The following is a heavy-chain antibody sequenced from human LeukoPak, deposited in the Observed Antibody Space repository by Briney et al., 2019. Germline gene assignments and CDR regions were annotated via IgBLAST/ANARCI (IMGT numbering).Heavy chain of an antibody. CDR1: GYTFTSYY. V-gene: IGHV1-46*01. Sequence: GASVKVSCKSSGYTFTSYYMYWVRQAPGQGLEWMGLINPSGGSTSYAQKHQCRVTMTRDTTTSTVNMELSSLRSQDTAVYYCARDSGMVRGTVDYGGQGTLVTVSS. J-gene: IGHJ4*02. CDR2: INPSGGST. D-gene: IGHD3-10*01. CDR3: ARDSGMVRGTVDY.